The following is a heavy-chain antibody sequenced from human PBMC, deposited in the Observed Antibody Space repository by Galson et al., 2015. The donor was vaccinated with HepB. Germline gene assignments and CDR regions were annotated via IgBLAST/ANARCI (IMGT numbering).Heavy chain of an antibody. V-gene: IGHV1-2*04. D-gene: IGHD1-7*01. Sequence: SVKVSCKASGGTFSSYAISWVRQAPGQGLEWMGWINPNSGGTNYAQKFQGWVTMTRDTSISTAYMELSRLRSDDTAVYYCARTARNWSYFGCMDVWGQGTTVTVSS. J-gene: IGHJ6*02. CDR2: INPNSGGT. CDR1: GGTFSSYA. CDR3: ARTARNWSYFGCMDV.